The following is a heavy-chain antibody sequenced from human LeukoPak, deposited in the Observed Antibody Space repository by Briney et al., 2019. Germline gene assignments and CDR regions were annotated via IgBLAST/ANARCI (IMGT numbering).Heavy chain of an antibody. Sequence: GGSLRLSCAASGFTFSSYAMSWVRQAPGKGLEWVSAISGSGGSTYYADSVKGRFTISRDNSMNTLYLQMNSLRAEDTAMYYCARDSGWFRFDYWGQGTLVTVSS. CDR1: GFTFSSYA. D-gene: IGHD6-13*01. CDR2: ISGSGGST. J-gene: IGHJ4*02. CDR3: ARDSGWFRFDY. V-gene: IGHV3-23*01.